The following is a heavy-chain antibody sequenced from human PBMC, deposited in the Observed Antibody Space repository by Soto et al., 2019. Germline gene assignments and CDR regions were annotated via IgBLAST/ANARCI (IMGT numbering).Heavy chain of an antibody. J-gene: IGHJ4*02. CDR3: VKGEYYYDGSAYYPFDY. CDR2: LQTDGSHP. D-gene: IGHD3-22*01. Sequence: GGSLRLSCVASGFTFNYYWMHWVRQAPGEGLMWVSRLQTDGSHPDYADSVKGRFTISRDNSKNTAYLQMSSLRPEDTAVYYCVKGEYYYDGSAYYPFDYWGQGRMVTVSS. V-gene: IGHV3-74*01. CDR1: GFTFNYYW.